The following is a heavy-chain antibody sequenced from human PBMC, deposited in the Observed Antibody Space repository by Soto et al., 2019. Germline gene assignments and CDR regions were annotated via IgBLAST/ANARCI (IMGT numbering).Heavy chain of an antibody. Sequence: GSLRLSCAASGFTFSSNSFTWVRQAPGKGLEYVSGISIGGDRTWHADSVKGRFTVSRDNSKNTVYLQMTSLRVDDTAVYYCAKCDGYGDHWGAGTMLPVYS. D-gene: IGHD5-12*01. CDR1: GFTFSSNS. CDR3: AKCDGYGDH. J-gene: IGHJ4*02. CDR2: ISIGGDRT. V-gene: IGHV3-23*01.